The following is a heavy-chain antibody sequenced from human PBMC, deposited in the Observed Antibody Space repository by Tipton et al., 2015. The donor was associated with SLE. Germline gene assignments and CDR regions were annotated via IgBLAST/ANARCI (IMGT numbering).Heavy chain of an antibody. CDR3: ARRGEFYYDNTAFDL. CDR1: GGSISSYY. J-gene: IGHJ2*01. Sequence: TLSLTCTVSGGSISSYYWSWIRQPPGKGLEWIGYIYYSGSTNYNPSLKSRVTISVDTSKNQFSLKLSSVTAADTAVYYCARRGEFYYDNTAFDLWGRGTLVTVSS. D-gene: IGHD3-22*01. CDR2: IYYSGST. V-gene: IGHV4-59*08.